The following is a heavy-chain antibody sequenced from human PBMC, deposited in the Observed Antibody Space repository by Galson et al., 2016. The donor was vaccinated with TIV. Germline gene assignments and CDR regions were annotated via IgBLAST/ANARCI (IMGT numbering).Heavy chain of an antibody. J-gene: IGHJ4*02. CDR1: GYIFINYY. Sequence: SVKVSCKASGYIFINYYIHLVRQAPGQGLEWLGWFNPDSGATQYAQKFQGRVTMTRDTSISTAYMELRRLISDDTAVYYCARVNWARAFDYWGQGTQVTVSS. V-gene: IGHV1-2*02. CDR2: FNPDSGAT. CDR3: ARVNWARAFDY. D-gene: IGHD7-27*01.